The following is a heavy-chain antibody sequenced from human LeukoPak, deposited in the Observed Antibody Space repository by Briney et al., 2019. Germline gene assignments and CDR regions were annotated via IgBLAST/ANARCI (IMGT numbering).Heavy chain of an antibody. Sequence: GGSLRLSCAASGFAITDHHMDWVRQAPGKGLEWVANIKQDGSEKYYVDSVKGRFTISRDNAKNSLYLQMNSLRAEDTAVYYCARVVAGYSYGPCDYWGQGTLVTVSS. CDR3: ARVVAGYSYGPCDY. CDR2: IKQDGSEK. J-gene: IGHJ4*02. D-gene: IGHD5-18*01. CDR1: GFAITDHH. V-gene: IGHV3-7*01.